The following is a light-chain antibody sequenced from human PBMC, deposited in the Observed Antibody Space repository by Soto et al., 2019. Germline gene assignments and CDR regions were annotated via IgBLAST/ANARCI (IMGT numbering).Light chain of an antibody. V-gene: IGKV1-5*01. CDR2: DAS. CDR1: QSISSW. Sequence: DIQMTQSPSALSASVGDRVTITGRASQSISSWLAWYQQKPGKAPKVLIYDASSLDSGVPSRFSGSGSGTEFTLTISSLQPDDFANYYCQQYNSYSWTFGQGTKVEIK. CDR3: QQYNSYSWT. J-gene: IGKJ1*01.